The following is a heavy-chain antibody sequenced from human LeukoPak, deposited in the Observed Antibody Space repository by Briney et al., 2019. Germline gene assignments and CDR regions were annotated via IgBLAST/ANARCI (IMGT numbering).Heavy chain of an antibody. CDR3: ARGGAARPDY. D-gene: IGHD6-6*01. Sequence: GGSLRLSCAASGFTFSSYGMNWVRQSPGKGLEWISYISSTKNNINYADSVKGRFTISRDNAKNSLYLQMNSLRAEDTAVYYCARGGAARPDYWGQGTLVIVSS. CDR1: GFTFSSYG. CDR2: ISSTKNNI. V-gene: IGHV3-48*01. J-gene: IGHJ4*02.